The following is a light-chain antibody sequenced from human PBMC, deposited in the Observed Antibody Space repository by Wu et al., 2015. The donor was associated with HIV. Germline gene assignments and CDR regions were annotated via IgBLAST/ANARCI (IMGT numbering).Light chain of an antibody. CDR2: KAS. Sequence: DIQMTQSPSTLSASVGDRVTITCRASQSVNSWLAWYQQKPGKAPKLLIYKASNLESGVPSRFSGSGSGTEFTLTISSLQPDDFATYYCQQYNSYWWTFGHGTKVEIK. CDR1: QSVNSW. CDR3: QQYNSYWWT. J-gene: IGKJ1*01. V-gene: IGKV1-5*03.